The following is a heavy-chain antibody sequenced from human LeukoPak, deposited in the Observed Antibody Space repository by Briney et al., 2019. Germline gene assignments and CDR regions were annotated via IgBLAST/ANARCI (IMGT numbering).Heavy chain of an antibody. V-gene: IGHV3-7*01. CDR3: SRFGYVAAVDV. Sequence: GGSLRLSCAASGFSFSAYWMTWVRQAPGTGLEWVANINPAGTETYYVDPVKGRFTVSRDNAKNLLYLQMNSLRAEDTAVYHCSRFGYVAAVDVWGQGTLVTVSS. J-gene: IGHJ4*02. D-gene: IGHD2-15*01. CDR1: GFSFSAYW. CDR2: INPAGTET.